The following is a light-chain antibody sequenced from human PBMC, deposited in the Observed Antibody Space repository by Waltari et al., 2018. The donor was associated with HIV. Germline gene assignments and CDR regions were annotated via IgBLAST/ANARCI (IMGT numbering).Light chain of an antibody. J-gene: IGLJ3*02. CDR3: MLSLGSGFWV. V-gene: IGLV8-61*01. Sequence: QTVVTQEPSFSVSPGGTVTLTCGLSSGSVSTSYYPSWYQQTPGQAPRTLIYSTNTRLSGVPDRFSGSILGNKAALTITGAQADDESDYYCMLSLGSGFWVFGGGTKLTVL. CDR2: STN. CDR1: SGSVSTSYY.